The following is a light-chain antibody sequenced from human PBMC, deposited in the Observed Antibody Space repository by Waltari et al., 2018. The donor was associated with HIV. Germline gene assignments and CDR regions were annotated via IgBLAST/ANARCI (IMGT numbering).Light chain of an antibody. V-gene: IGKV3-20*01. Sequence: EIVLTQSPGTLSLSPGDRATLSCRASQGVGSNYLAWYQQKPRQAPRLLIYGASSRAPGVPDTFSGSGSGTDFTLTISRLELEDFAVYYCQHYGSSPLTFGGGTKVEIK. J-gene: IGKJ4*01. CDR3: QHYGSSPLT. CDR1: QGVGSNY. CDR2: GAS.